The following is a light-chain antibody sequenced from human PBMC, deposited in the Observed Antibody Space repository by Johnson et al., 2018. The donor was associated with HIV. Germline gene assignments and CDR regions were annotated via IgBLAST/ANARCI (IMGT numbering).Light chain of an antibody. CDR1: SFNIGNNY. V-gene: IGLV1-51*02. CDR3: GTWDSSLSADV. J-gene: IGLJ1*01. Sequence: QSVLTQPPSVSAAPGQKVTISCSGSSFNIGNNYVSWYQQLPGTAPKLLIYENNKRPSGIPDRFSGSKSGTSATLGITGLQTGDEADYYCGTWDSSLSADVCGTGTKVTVL. CDR2: ENN.